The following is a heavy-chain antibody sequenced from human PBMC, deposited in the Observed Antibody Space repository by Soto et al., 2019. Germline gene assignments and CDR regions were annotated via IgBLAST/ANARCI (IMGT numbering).Heavy chain of an antibody. CDR1: GYTFPSYY. J-gene: IGHJ5*02. CDR3: AREAQIVVVPAAPGWWFDP. Sequence: ALVKVACKASGYTFPSYYMRWVRQAPGQGLEWMGIINPSGGSTSYAQKFQGRVTMTRDTSTSTVYMELSSLRSEDTAVYYCAREAQIVVVPAAPGWWFDPWGQGTLVTVSS. D-gene: IGHD2-2*01. V-gene: IGHV1-46*01. CDR2: INPSGGST.